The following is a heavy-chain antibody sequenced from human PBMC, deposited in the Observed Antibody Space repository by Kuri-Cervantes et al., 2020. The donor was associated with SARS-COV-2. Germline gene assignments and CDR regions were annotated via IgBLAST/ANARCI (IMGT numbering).Heavy chain of an antibody. D-gene: IGHD6-6*01. CDR1: GFSLSNARMG. J-gene: IGHJ6*02. CDR2: IFSNDEK. CDR3: ASIAARRVSYYYYGMDV. Sequence: SGPTLVKPTETLTLTCTVSGFSLSNARMGVSWIRQPPGKALEWLAHIFSNDEKSYSTSLKSRLTISKDTSKSQVVLTMTNMDPVDTATYYCASIAARRVSYYYYGMDVWGQGTTVTVSS. V-gene: IGHV2-26*01.